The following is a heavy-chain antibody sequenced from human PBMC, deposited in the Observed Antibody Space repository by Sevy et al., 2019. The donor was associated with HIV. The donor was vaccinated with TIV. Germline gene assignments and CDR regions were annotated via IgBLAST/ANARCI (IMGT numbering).Heavy chain of an antibody. CDR2: ISNSGSTI. V-gene: IGHV3-48*03. CDR3: ARDLPPSATTVPHFDY. CDR1: GFTFSSYE. D-gene: IGHD4-17*01. Sequence: GGSLRLSCTASGFTFSSYEMNWVRQAPGKGLEWVSYISNSGSTIHYSDSVKGRFTISRDNAKNSRYLQMNSLRAEDTAVYYCARDLPPSATTVPHFDYWRRGTLVTVSS. J-gene: IGHJ4*02.